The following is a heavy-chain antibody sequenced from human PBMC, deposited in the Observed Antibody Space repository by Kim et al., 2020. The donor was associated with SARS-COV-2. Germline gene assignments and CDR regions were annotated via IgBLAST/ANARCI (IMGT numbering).Heavy chain of an antibody. Sequence: YAQKFQGRVTMTEYTSTDTAYMELSSLRSEDTAVYYCATGSPFGVGWFDPWGQGTLVTVSS. CDR3: ATGSPFGVGWFDP. J-gene: IGHJ5*02. V-gene: IGHV1-24*01. D-gene: IGHD3-3*01.